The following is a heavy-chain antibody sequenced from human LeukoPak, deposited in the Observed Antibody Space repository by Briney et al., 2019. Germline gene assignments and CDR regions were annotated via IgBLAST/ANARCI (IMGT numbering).Heavy chain of an antibody. CDR3: ARDNYDALTGTYY. D-gene: IGHD3-3*01. J-gene: IGHJ4*02. Sequence: GRSPRLSRSASCFLFNDYAMHWVRQDPRESLERVSGLTWNGGTTAYADSVKGRFTISRDNAKNSLYLQMNSLRLEDTAFYYCARDNYDALTGTYYWGQGTLVTVSS. CDR2: LTWNGGTT. V-gene: IGHV3-9*01. CDR1: CFLFNDYA.